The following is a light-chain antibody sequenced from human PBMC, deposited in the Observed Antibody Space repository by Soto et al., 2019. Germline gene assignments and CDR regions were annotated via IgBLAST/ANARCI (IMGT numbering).Light chain of an antibody. Sequence: EIVLTQSPGTLSLSPGERATLSCRASQRVGSSYLAWYQHKPDQAPRLPIYDASNRATGIPARFSGSGSGTEFTLSIGSLQSEDFAVYYCQQYNGWPITFGQGTRLEIK. CDR3: QQYNGWPIT. CDR1: QRVGSS. CDR2: DAS. V-gene: IGKV3D-15*01. J-gene: IGKJ5*01.